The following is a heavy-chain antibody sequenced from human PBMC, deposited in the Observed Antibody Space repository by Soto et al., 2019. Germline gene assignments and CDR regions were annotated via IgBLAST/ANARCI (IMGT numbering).Heavy chain of an antibody. CDR3: ARVPRPWGYYYGMDV. Sequence: QVQLVESGGGVVQPGRSLRLSCAASGFTFSSNAMHWVRQAPGKGLEWVAVISYDGSNKYYADSVKGRFTISRDNSKNTLYLQMNSLRAEHTAVYYCARVPRPWGYYYGMDVWGQGTTVTVSS. V-gene: IGHV3-30-3*01. J-gene: IGHJ6*02. D-gene: IGHD6-6*01. CDR2: ISYDGSNK. CDR1: GFTFSSNA.